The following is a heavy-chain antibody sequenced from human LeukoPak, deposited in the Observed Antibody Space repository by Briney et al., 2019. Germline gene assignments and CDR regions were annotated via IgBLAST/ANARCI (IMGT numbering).Heavy chain of an antibody. Sequence: ASVKVSCKASGYTFTGYYMHWVRQAPGQGLEWMGWINPNSGGTNYAQKFQGRGTMTRDTSTSTAYMELSRLSSYATAVYYCARRSPYYYDSSGYYYEYFQHWGQGTLVTVSS. CDR3: ARRSPYYYDSSGYYYEYFQH. CDR1: GYTFTGYY. D-gene: IGHD3-22*01. CDR2: INPNSGGT. J-gene: IGHJ1*01. V-gene: IGHV1-2*02.